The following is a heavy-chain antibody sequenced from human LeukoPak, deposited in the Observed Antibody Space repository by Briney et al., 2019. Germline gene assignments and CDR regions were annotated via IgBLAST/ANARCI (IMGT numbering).Heavy chain of an antibody. Sequence: PGRSLRLSCTASGFTFGDYAMSWFRQAPGKGLEWVGFIRSKAYGGTTEYAASVKGRFTISRDDSKSIAYLQMNSLKTEDTAVYYCTTEGYYYYYGMDVWGQGTTVTVSS. CDR2: IRSKAYGGTT. J-gene: IGHJ6*02. V-gene: IGHV3-49*03. CDR3: TTEGYYYYYGMDV. CDR1: GFTFGDYA.